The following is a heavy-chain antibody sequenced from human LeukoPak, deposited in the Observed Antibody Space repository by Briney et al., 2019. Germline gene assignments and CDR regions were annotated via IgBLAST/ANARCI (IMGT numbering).Heavy chain of an antibody. Sequence: GGSLRLSCVASGFTFSNAWMNWVRQAPGKGLEWVGRIQSKTDGGTSDYGAPVKGRFTISRDDSKNTLYPQMNSLKTEDTAVYYCTTAPKWETQGTDYWGQGTLVTISS. CDR1: GFTFSNAW. CDR3: TTAPKWETQGTDY. D-gene: IGHD1-26*01. V-gene: IGHV3-15*01. CDR2: IQSKTDGGTS. J-gene: IGHJ4*02.